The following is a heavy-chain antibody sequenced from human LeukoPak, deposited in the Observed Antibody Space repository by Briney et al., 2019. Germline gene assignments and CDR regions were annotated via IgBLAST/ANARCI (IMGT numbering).Heavy chain of an antibody. D-gene: IGHD5-24*01. CDR3: ASLRTLGDGYNFSAFDI. CDR1: GGSFSGYY. Sequence: SETLSLTCAVYGGSFSGYYWGWIRQPPGKGLEWIGEINHSGSTNYNPSLKSRVTISVDTSKNQFSLKLSSVTAADTAVYYCASLRTLGDGYNFSAFDIWGQGTMVTVSS. J-gene: IGHJ3*02. CDR2: INHSGST. V-gene: IGHV4-34*01.